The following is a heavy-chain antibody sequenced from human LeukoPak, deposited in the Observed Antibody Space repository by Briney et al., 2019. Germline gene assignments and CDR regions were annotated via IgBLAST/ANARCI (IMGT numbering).Heavy chain of an antibody. Sequence: ASVKVSCKASGYTFTSYYMHWVRQAPGQGLEWMGIINPSGGSTSYAQKFQGRVTMTRDMSTSTVYMELSSLRSEDTAVYYCARDLGGGYCSGGSCYGIAFDIWGQGTMVTVSS. CDR3: ARDLGGGYCSGGSCYGIAFDI. D-gene: IGHD2-15*01. J-gene: IGHJ3*02. V-gene: IGHV1-46*01. CDR1: GYTFTSYY. CDR2: INPSGGST.